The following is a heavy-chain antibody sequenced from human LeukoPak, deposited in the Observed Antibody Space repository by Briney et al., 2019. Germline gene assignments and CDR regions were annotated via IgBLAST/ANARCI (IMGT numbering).Heavy chain of an antibody. Sequence: PSETLSLTCTVSGGSISTNNYYWGWIRQPPGKGLEWIGHIYYDGRTYYNPSLKSRVTMSVDTSKNQFSLKLSSVTAADTAVYYCARHRGSSSEFDPWGLGTLVIISS. J-gene: IGHJ5*02. CDR3: ARHRGSSSEFDP. CDR1: GGSISTNNYY. V-gene: IGHV4-39*01. D-gene: IGHD6-6*01. CDR2: IYYDGRT.